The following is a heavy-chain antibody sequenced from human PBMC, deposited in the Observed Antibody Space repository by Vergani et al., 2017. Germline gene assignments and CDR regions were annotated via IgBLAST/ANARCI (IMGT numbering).Heavy chain of an antibody. CDR1: GGSFSGYY. CDR2: INHSGSN. V-gene: IGHV4-34*01. CDR3: ARGPDYGDRIDY. D-gene: IGHD4-17*01. J-gene: IGHJ4*02. Sequence: QVQLQQWGAGLLKPSETLSLTCAVYGGSFSGYYWSWIRQPPGKGLEWIGEINHSGSNNYNPSLKSRVTISVDTSKNQFSLKLSSVTAADTAVYYCARGPDYGDRIDYWGQGTLVTVSS.